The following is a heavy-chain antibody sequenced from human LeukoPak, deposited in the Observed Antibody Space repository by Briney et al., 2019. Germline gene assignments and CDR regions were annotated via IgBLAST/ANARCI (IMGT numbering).Heavy chain of an antibody. CDR3: ARHSYYYDSSGHGYFDY. CDR1: GYSFTSYW. V-gene: IGHV5-51*01. D-gene: IGHD3-22*01. Sequence: GESLKISCKGSGYSFTSYWIGWVRQLPGKGLEWMGIIYPGDSDTRYSPSFQGQVTISADKSISTAYLQWSSLKASDTAMYYCARHSYYYDSSGHGYFDYWGQGTLVTVSS. J-gene: IGHJ4*02. CDR2: IYPGDSDT.